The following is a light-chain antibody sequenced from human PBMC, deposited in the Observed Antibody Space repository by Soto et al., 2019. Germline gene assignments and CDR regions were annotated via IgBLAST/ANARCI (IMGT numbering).Light chain of an antibody. CDR2: EDN. CDR3: QSYDSSNWV. CDR1: SGSIASNY. V-gene: IGLV6-57*03. J-gene: IGLJ3*02. Sequence: FMLTQPHSVSESPGKTVTISCTRSSGSIASNYVQWYQQRPGSAPTTVIYEDNQRPSGVPDRFSGSIDSSSNSASLTISRLKTEDEADYYCQSYDSSNWVFGGGTKLTVL.